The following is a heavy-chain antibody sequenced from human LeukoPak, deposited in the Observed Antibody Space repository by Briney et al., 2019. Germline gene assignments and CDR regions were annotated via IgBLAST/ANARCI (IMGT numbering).Heavy chain of an antibody. CDR1: GFTFSSYS. D-gene: IGHD2-2*01. CDR2: ISSRGRSI. Sequence: PGRSLRLSCAAAGFTFSSYSLNWVRQAPGKGLEWVSSISSRGRSIYYAVSVKGRFTISRDNAKNSLYLQMNSLRAEDTAVYYCARFETCTSTTCDDTFDIWGQGTTVTVSS. CDR3: ARFETCTSTTCDDTFDI. J-gene: IGHJ3*02. V-gene: IGHV3-21*01.